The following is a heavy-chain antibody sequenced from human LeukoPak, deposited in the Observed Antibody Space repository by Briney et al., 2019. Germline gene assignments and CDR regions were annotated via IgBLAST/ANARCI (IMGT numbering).Heavy chain of an antibody. V-gene: IGHV4-59*11. CDR1: GASISSHY. Sequence: SETLSLTCTVSGASISSHYWSWIRQPPGKGLEWIGYIYYSGSTNYNPSLKSRVTISVDTSKNQFFLKLSSVTAADTAVYYCARDLPADYWGQGALVTVSS. CDR2: IYYSGST. J-gene: IGHJ4*02. D-gene: IGHD2-2*01. CDR3: ARDLPADY.